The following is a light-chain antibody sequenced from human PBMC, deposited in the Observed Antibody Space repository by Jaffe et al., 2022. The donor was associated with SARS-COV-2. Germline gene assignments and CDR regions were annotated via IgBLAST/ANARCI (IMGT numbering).Light chain of an antibody. CDR2: VAS. CDR3: MQNIQYPLT. J-gene: IGKJ4*01. Sequence: DIVMTQTPLSLSVTPGQPASISCKSSQSLLYSDGRTYLSWFLQKPGQPPQLLIYVASNRSSGVPDRFSGSVSGTDFTLKVSRVEAEDVGVYYCMQNIQYPLTFGGGTKVEIK. V-gene: IGKV2D-29*01. CDR1: QSLLYSDGRTY.